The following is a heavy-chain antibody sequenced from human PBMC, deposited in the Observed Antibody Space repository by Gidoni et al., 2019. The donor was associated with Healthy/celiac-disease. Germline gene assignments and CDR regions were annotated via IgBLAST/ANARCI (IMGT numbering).Heavy chain of an antibody. Sequence: QVQLVQSGAEVTKPGASVKVSCKASGSTFTSYDIHWVRQATGQGLEWRGWMNQNSGNTGYAQKFQGRVTMTRNTSISTAYMELSSLRSEDTAVYYCARVPYDFWSGFSYYYYYMDVWGKGTTVTVSS. J-gene: IGHJ6*03. D-gene: IGHD3-3*01. V-gene: IGHV1-8*01. CDR2: MNQNSGNT. CDR3: ARVPYDFWSGFSYYYYYMDV. CDR1: GSTFTSYD.